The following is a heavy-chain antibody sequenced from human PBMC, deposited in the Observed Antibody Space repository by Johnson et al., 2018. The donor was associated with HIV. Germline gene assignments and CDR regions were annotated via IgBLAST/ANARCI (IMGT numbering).Heavy chain of an antibody. J-gene: IGHJ3*01. CDR2: ISYDGSNK. CDR3: ARTSCNGARCLGYDPFDV. D-gene: IGHD2-8*01. CDR1: GFTFSSYA. Sequence: VQLVESGGGVVQPGRSLRLSCAASGFTFSSYAIHWVRQAPGKGLEWVAVISYDGSNKYYADSVKGRFTIYRDNAKNTLYLELKSLRSEDTAVYYCARTSCNGARCLGYDPFDVWGQGAMVTVSS. V-gene: IGHV3-30*04.